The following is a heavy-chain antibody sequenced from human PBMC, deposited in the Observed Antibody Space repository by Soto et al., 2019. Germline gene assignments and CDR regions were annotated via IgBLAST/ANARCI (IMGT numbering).Heavy chain of an antibody. J-gene: IGHJ6*02. CDR1: GFTFSSYA. V-gene: IGHV3-23*01. CDR2: ISGRGTTT. Sequence: GGSLRLSCAASGFTFSSYAINWVRQAAGKGLGWVSGISGRGTTTYYADSVKGRFTISRDNSMDTLYLQMNSLGAEDTALYYCAKDYGSGSYEYYYYYYALDVWGQGTTVTVSS. CDR3: AKDYGSGSYEYYYYYYALDV. D-gene: IGHD3-10*01.